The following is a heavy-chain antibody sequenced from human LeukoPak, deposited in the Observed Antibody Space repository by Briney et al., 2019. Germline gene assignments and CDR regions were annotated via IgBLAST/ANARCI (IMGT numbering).Heavy chain of an antibody. V-gene: IGHV4-61*02. J-gene: IGHJ4*02. CDR1: GGSISSGSYY. Sequence: SETLSLTCTVSGGSISSGSYYWSWIRQPAGKGLEWIRRIYTSGSANYNPSLKSRVTISVDTSKNQFSLKLSSVTAADTAVYYCARERADFHFWSGYYDYWAQGTQVTVS. D-gene: IGHD3-3*02. CDR2: IYTSGSA. CDR3: ARERADFHFWSGYYDY.